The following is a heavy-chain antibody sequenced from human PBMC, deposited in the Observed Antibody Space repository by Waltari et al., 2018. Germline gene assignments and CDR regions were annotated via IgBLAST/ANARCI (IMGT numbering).Heavy chain of an antibody. D-gene: IGHD4-17*01. CDR3: ARHASMGDYPIDC. J-gene: IGHJ4*02. Sequence: QVQLQDSGPGLVNPSATLSLTCTVSGGSINSYYWSWIREPPGKGLEWIGHIFYSGITTYNPSLKSRVTISVDTSKNQFSLKLNSVTAADTAVYYCARHASMGDYPIDCWGRGTLVTVSS. CDR1: GGSINSYY. CDR2: IFYSGIT. V-gene: IGHV4-59*08.